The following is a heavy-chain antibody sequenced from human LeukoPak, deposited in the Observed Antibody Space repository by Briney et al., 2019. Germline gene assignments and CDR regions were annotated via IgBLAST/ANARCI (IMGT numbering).Heavy chain of an antibody. CDR2: INPDGTIT. V-gene: IGHV3-74*01. Sequence: GGSLRLSCAASGFTFSSYWMSWVRQAPGMGLVWVSRINPDGTITNYADSVKGRFTISRDNARNTLFLQMNSLRVEDTAVYYCARVRHDSDDWVDPWGQGTLVTVSS. J-gene: IGHJ5*02. CDR1: GFTFSSYW. D-gene: IGHD3-16*01. CDR3: ARVRHDSDDWVDP.